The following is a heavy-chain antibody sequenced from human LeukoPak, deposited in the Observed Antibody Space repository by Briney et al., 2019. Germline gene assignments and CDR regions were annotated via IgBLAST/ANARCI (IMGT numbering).Heavy chain of an antibody. CDR1: GGSISSYY. J-gene: IGHJ4*02. Sequence: TSETLSLTCTVSGGSISSYYWIWIRQPAGKGLEWIGRIYTSGSTNYNPSLKSRVTMSVDTSKNQFSLKLSSVTAADTAVYYCARERSSIYYAFDYWGQGTLVTVSS. CDR3: ARERSSIYYAFDY. D-gene: IGHD1-26*01. CDR2: IYTSGST. V-gene: IGHV4-4*07.